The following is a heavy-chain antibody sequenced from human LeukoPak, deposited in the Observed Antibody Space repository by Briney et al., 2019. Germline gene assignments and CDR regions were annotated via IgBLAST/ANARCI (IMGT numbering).Heavy chain of an antibody. D-gene: IGHD3-16*01. Sequence: GGSLRLSCAASDITFSSYGMHWVRQAPGKGLEWVAFIRYDGSNKYYADSVKGRFTISRDNSKNTLYLQMNSLRAEDTAVYYCAREARLKYYFDYWGQGTLVTVSS. V-gene: IGHV3-30*02. CDR1: DITFSSYG. CDR3: AREARLKYYFDY. J-gene: IGHJ4*02. CDR2: IRYDGSNK.